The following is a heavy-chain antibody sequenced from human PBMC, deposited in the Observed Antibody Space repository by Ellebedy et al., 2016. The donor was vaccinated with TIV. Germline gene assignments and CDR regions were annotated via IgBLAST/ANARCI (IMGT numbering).Heavy chain of an antibody. Sequence: GESLKISXAASGFTVSSNYMSWVRQAPGKGLEWVSAISGSGGSTYYADSVKGRFTISRDNSKNTLYLQMNSLRAEDTAVYYCAKDVKPDWGQGTLVTVSS. V-gene: IGHV3-23*01. CDR2: ISGSGGST. D-gene: IGHD1-14*01. J-gene: IGHJ4*02. CDR3: AKDVKPD. CDR1: GFTVSSNY.